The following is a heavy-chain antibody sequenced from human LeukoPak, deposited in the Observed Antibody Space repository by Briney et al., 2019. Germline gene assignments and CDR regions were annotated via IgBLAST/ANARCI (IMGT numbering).Heavy chain of an antibody. V-gene: IGHV3-53*01. J-gene: IGHJ4*02. CDR3: AREVIAAAGSMGFDY. CDR1: GFTVSSNY. CDR2: IYSGGST. D-gene: IGHD6-13*01. Sequence: GGSLRLSCAASGFTVSSNYMSWVRQAPGKGLEWVSVIYSGGSTYYADSVKGRFTISRDNSKNTLYLQMNSLRAEDTAVYYCAREVIAAAGSMGFDYWGQGTLVTVSS.